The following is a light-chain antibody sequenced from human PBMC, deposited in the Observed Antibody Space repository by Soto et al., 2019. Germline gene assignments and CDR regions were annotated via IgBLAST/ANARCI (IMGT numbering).Light chain of an antibody. J-gene: IGLJ3*02. CDR3: QSYDSRLRLAV. CDR2: VSR. Sequence: QSVLTQPPSVSGAPGQRVTISCSGRSSNIGAGYDVHWYQQLPGTAPRLLIYVSRNRPSGVPDRFSGSKSGTSASLAITGLQTDDEADYYCQSYDSRLRLAVFGGGTKVTVL. V-gene: IGLV1-40*01. CDR1: SSNIGAGYD.